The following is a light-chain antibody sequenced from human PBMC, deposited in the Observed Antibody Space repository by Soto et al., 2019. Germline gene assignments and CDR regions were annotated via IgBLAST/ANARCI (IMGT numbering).Light chain of an antibody. Sequence: QSALTQPASVSGSPGQSITISCTGTRSDVGGYNYVSWYQQHPGKAPKLMIYEVSKRPSGVPDRFSGSKSGNTASLTVSGLQAEDEADYYCSSYAGSNSYVFGTGTKVTVL. J-gene: IGLJ1*01. CDR1: RSDVGGYNY. CDR2: EVS. CDR3: SSYAGSNSYV. V-gene: IGLV2-8*01.